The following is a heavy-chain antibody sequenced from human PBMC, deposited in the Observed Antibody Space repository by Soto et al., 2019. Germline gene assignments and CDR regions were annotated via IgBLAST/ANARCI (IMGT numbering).Heavy chain of an antibody. CDR1: GFTFDDYG. CDR3: AREKYGDTAYDY. V-gene: IGHV3-20*04. Sequence: EVQLVESGGGVVRPGGSLRLSCAASGFTFDDYGMSWVLQAPGQGLEWVSGSNWNGGSTGYADSGKGRFTISRDNAKNSLYLQMHSLRAEDTALYYCAREKYGDTAYDYWGQGTLVTVSS. J-gene: IGHJ4*02. CDR2: SNWNGGST. D-gene: IGHD5-18*01.